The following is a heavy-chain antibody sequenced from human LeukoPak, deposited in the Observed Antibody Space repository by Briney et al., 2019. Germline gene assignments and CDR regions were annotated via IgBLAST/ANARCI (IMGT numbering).Heavy chain of an antibody. V-gene: IGHV3-53*01. CDR1: GFTVSSNY. D-gene: IGHD2-21*01. Sequence: SLRLSCAPSGFTVSSNYMSWVRHAPGKWLESVSVIYSGGSTYYAASVKGRLTISRDNSENTLNLQLNSLRAEDTALYYCARDRAMVVGSSWYYDYWGQGTLVTVSS. CDR2: IYSGGST. J-gene: IGHJ4*02. CDR3: ARDRAMVVGSSWYYDY.